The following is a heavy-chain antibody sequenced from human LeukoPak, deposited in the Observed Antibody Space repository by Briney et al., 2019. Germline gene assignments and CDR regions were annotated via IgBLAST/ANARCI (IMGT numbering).Heavy chain of an antibody. Sequence: GGSLRLSCTASGFTFGDFVMSWVRQTPGKGLEWVGFIRTKVNGETTKYAASVQGRFTISRDDSKSIAYLQMNSLKTEDTAVYYCTTDYQLAYWGQGTLATVSS. CDR2: IRTKVNGETT. J-gene: IGHJ4*02. CDR1: GFTFGDFV. D-gene: IGHD2-2*01. CDR3: TTDYQLAY. V-gene: IGHV3-49*04.